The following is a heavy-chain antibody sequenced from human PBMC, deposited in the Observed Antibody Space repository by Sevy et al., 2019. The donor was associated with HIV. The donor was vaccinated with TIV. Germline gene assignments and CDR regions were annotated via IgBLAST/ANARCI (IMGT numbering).Heavy chain of an antibody. J-gene: IGHJ6*02. CDR1: GFTFSSYW. V-gene: IGHV3-74*01. CDR2: INSDGSST. CDR3: ARGLGPLENWNDYYGMDV. D-gene: IGHD1-1*01. Sequence: GGSLRLSCAASGFTFSSYWMHWVRQAPGKGLVWVSRINSDGSSTSYADSVKGRFTISRDNAKNTLYLQMNSLRAEDTAVYYCARGLGPLENWNDYYGMDVWGQGTTVTVSS.